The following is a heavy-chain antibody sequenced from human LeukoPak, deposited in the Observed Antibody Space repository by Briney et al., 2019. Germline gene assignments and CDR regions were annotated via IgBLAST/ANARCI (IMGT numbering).Heavy chain of an antibody. CDR2: IVASGGNT. V-gene: IGHV3-23*01. J-gene: IGHJ4*02. CDR1: GFTFSSHV. CDR3: ASRDPCSGGSCYGLTY. Sequence: GGSLRLSCAASGFTFSSHVMYWVRQAPGKGLEWVSAIVASGGNTDYADSVKGRFTISRDNSKNTLYLQMNSLRVEDTAIYYCASRDPCSGGSCYGLTYWGQGTLVTVSS. D-gene: IGHD2-15*01.